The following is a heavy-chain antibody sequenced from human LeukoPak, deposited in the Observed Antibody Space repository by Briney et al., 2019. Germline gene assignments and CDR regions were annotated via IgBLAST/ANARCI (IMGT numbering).Heavy chain of an antibody. Sequence: PGGSLRLSCAASGFTFSSYGMHWVRQAPGKGLEWVAVISYDGSNKYYADSVKGRFTISRDNSKNTLYLQMNSLRAEDTAVYYCAKARIHEAYFDYWGQGTLVTVSS. CDR2: ISYDGSNK. V-gene: IGHV3-30*18. CDR1: GFTFSSYG. J-gene: IGHJ4*02. CDR3: AKARIHEAYFDY.